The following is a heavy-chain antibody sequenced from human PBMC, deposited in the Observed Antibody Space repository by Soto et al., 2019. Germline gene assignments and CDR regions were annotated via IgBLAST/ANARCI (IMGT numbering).Heavy chain of an antibody. V-gene: IGHV1-69*08. CDR1: GDTFSTYS. Sequence: GASVKVSCKVSGDTFSTYSISWVRQAPGQGLEWLGGIIPILGTPSYAQRFQDRVTITADKSTSTAYMKLSSLRSEDTAVYYCARERSRYDRSGYYRPDYWGQGTLVTVSS. D-gene: IGHD3-22*01. CDR3: ARERSRYDRSGYYRPDY. J-gene: IGHJ4*02. CDR2: IIPILGTP.